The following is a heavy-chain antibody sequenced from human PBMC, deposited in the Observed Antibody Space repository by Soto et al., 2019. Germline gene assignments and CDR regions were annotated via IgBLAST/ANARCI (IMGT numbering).Heavy chain of an antibody. J-gene: IGHJ6*02. V-gene: IGHV1-69*12. CDR3: ARDKDRLQLGGNYYYILDV. Sequence: QVQLVQSGAEVKKPGSSVKVSCKASGGTFSTSAISWVRQAPGQGLEWVGGIMPVFATPDYAQNFQGRVTITADXSXTXAHXELTSLRADDTAVYYCARDKDRLQLGGNYYYILDVWGQGTAITVSS. CDR1: GGTFSTSA. CDR2: IMPVFATP. D-gene: IGHD1-1*01.